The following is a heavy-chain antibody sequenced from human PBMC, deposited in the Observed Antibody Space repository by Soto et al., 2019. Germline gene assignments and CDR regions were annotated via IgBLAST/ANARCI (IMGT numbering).Heavy chain of an antibody. CDR1: GFTFSNYA. Sequence: GGSLRLSCAASGFTFSNYAMSWVRQAPGKGLEWVSVIYSGGSTYYADSVKGRFTISRDDSKNTLYLQMNSPRAEDTAVYYCAREPSYYYGSGSYYNYTVDYWGQGTLVTVSS. V-gene: IGHV3-66*01. CDR3: AREPSYYYGSGSYYNYTVDY. J-gene: IGHJ4*02. D-gene: IGHD3-10*01. CDR2: IYSGGST.